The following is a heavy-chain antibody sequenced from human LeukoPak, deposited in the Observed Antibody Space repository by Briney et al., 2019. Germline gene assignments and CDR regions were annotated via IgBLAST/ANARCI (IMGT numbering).Heavy chain of an antibody. CDR3: ARGHSELQATSYYYYGMDV. D-gene: IGHD5-24*01. Sequence: GGSLRLSCTTSGFSFSSYDMTWVRQAPGEGLEWVSSISPGHAPFYADSVMGRFSISRDNSKNTLYLQMNSLRGEDTAVYYCARGHSELQATSYYYYGMDVWGQGTTVTVSS. V-gene: IGHV3-23*01. J-gene: IGHJ6*02. CDR2: ISPGHAP. CDR1: GFSFSSYD.